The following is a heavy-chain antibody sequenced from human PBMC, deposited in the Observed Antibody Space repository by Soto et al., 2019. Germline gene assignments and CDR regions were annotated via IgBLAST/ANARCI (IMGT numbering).Heavy chain of an antibody. D-gene: IGHD2-2*01. V-gene: IGHV3-48*01. J-gene: IGHJ5*02. CDR1: GFTFSSYS. CDR3: AREYCSSTSCLNWFDP. CDR2: ISSSSSTI. Sequence: PGGSLRLSCAASGFTFSSYSMNWVRQAPGKGLEWVSYISSSSSTIYYADSVKGRFTISRDNDKNSLYLQMNSLRAEDTAVYYCAREYCSSTSCLNWFDPWGQGTLVTVSS.